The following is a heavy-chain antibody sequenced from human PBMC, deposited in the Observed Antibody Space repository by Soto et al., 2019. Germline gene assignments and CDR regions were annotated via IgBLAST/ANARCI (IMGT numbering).Heavy chain of an antibody. CDR3: AGHSAVPAAILSYYYGMDV. D-gene: IGHD2-2*02. J-gene: IGHJ6*02. CDR2: IDPSDSYT. CDR1: GYSFTSYW. V-gene: IGHV5-10-1*01. Sequence: PGESLKISCKGSGYSFTSYWISWVRQMPGKGLEWMGRIDPSDSYTNYSPSFQGHVTISADKSISTAYLQWSSLKASDTAMYYCAGHSAVPAAILSYYYGMDVWGQGTTVTVSS.